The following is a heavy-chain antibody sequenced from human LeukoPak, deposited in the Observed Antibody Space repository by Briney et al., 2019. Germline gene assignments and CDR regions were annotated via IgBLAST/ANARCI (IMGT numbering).Heavy chain of an antibody. Sequence: GASVKVSCKASGYTFSSYGISWVGQAPGQGLEGMGWISDYNANTNYAQKVQGRVTMTTDPFTSTAYMELRSLRSDDTAVYYCARDGPDRAAWFDPWGQGTLVTVSS. V-gene: IGHV1-18*01. CDR2: ISDYNANT. D-gene: IGHD3-22*01. J-gene: IGHJ5*02. CDR1: GYTFSSYG. CDR3: ARDGPDRAAWFDP.